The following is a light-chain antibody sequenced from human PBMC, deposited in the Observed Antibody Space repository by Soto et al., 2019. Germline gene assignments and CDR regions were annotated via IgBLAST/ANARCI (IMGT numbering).Light chain of an antibody. J-gene: IGKJ5*01. CDR3: QQYTGPPTT. Sequence: EIVLTQSPGTLSLSPVERATLSCMASQSVSSSYLAWYQQKPGQAPRLLIYAASTRAAAVPDRFTGSGSGTDFALTISRLEPEDSAVYFCQQYTGPPTTFGQGTRLEI. CDR2: AAS. V-gene: IGKV3-20*01. CDR1: QSVSSSY.